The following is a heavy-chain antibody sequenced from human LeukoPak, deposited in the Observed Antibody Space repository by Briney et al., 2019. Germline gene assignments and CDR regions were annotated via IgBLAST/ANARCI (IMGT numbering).Heavy chain of an antibody. J-gene: IGHJ4*02. CDR3: TRYNVGFES. CDR2: ISDSGAST. CDR1: GFTFSSYA. Sequence: GGSLRLSCVASGFTFSSYAMTWVRQAPGKGLEWVSAISDSGASTCYADSVKGRFTVSRDNSKNAVSLQMNSLKTEDTAVYYCTRYNVGFESWGQGTLVTVSS. V-gene: IGHV3-23*01. D-gene: IGHD1-1*01.